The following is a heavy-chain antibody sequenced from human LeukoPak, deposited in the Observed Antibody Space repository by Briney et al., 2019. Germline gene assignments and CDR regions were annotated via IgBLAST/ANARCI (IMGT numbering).Heavy chain of an antibody. CDR1: GFTFDDYY. J-gene: IGHJ3*02. CDR2: ISSSGRAT. V-gene: IGHV3-11*04. CDR3: ARPARSGIYYPDAFET. Sequence: GVSLRLSCTVSGFTFDDYYITWIRQAPGKGLGWVAYISSSGRATYYADSVKGRFTISRDNAKNSLYLQMDSLKAEDTAMYYCARPARSGIYYPDAFETWGQGTMVTVSS. D-gene: IGHD3-10*01.